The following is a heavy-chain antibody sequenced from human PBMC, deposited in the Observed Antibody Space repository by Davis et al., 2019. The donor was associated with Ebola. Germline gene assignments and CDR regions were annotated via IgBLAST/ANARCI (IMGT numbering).Heavy chain of an antibody. Sequence: GESLKISCAASGFTFSSYAMSWVRQAPGKGLEWVSAISGSGGSTYYADSVKGRFTISRDNAKNSLYLQMNSLRAEDTALYYCAKGYCSSPSCTFDYWGQGTLVTVSS. D-gene: IGHD2-2*01. CDR3: AKGYCSSPSCTFDY. J-gene: IGHJ4*02. CDR2: ISGSGGST. CDR1: GFTFSSYA. V-gene: IGHV3-23*01.